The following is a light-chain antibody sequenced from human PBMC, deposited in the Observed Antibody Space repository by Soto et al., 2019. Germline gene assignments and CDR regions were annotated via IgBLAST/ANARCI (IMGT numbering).Light chain of an antibody. CDR1: YSDVGGYNY. CDR2: EVS. V-gene: IGLV2-14*01. Sequence: QSVLTQPASVSGSPRQSITISCTGTYSDVGGYNYVSWYQQHPGKAPRLIIFEVSDRPSGVSNRFSGSKSGNTASLTISGLQPDDEAYYYCSSYTSSTTVIFGGGTKVTVL. CDR3: SSYTSSTTVI. J-gene: IGLJ2*01.